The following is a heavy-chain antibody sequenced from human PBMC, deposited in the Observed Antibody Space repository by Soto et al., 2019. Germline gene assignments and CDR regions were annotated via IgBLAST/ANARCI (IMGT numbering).Heavy chain of an antibody. CDR1: GFTFSSYA. D-gene: IGHD2-2*01. J-gene: IGHJ6*03. V-gene: IGHV3-23*01. CDR2: ISGSGGST. CDR3: ATLNIVVVPAATPPHYMDV. Sequence: GGSLRLSCAASGFTFSSYAMSWVRQAPGKGLEWVSAISGSGGSTYYADSVKGRFTISRDNSKNTLYLQMNSLRAEDTAVYYCATLNIVVVPAATPPHYMDVWGKGTTVTVSS.